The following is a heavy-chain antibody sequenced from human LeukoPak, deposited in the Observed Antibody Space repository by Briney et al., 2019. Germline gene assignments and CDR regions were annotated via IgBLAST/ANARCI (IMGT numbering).Heavy chain of an antibody. CDR2: IGRGGGAT. J-gene: IGHJ3*02. D-gene: IGHD3-10*01. Sequence: PGGSLRLSCAASGFTFSSYAMSWVRQSPGKGLEWVSVIGRGGGATYYADSVKGRFTISRDNSKNTLYLQMNSLRAEDTAVYYCAKHYYDSGRWIFDIWGQGTTVTVSS. V-gene: IGHV3-23*01. CDR1: GFTFSSYA. CDR3: AKHYYDSGRWIFDI.